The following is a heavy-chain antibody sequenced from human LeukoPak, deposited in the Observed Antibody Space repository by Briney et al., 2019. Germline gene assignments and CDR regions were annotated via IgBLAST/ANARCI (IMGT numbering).Heavy chain of an antibody. Sequence: GGSLRLSCGASGFTFSSYEMIWVRQTPGKGLEWVSYISSSGTSLQYADSVKGRFTISRDNAKNSLYLQMNSLRAEDTAVYYCVRDGRRDIAGVMRLFDCWGQGTLVTVSS. CDR1: GFTFSSYE. CDR3: VRDGRRDIAGVMRLFDC. D-gene: IGHD3-16*01. V-gene: IGHV3-48*03. CDR2: ISSSGTSL. J-gene: IGHJ4*02.